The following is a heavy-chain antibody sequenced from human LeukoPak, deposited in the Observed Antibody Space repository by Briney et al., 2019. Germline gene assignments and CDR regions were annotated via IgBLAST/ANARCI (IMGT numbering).Heavy chain of an antibody. J-gene: IGHJ4*02. D-gene: IGHD5-18*01. V-gene: IGHV1-18*04. Sequence: ASVKVSCKASGYTFTSYGISWVRQAPGQGLEWMGWISAYNGNTNYAQKLQGRVTMTTDTSTSTAYLELRSLSSDATAVYYCASSVDTAMGTFDYWGQGTLVTVSS. CDR3: ASSVDTAMGTFDY. CDR2: ISAYNGNT. CDR1: GYTFTSYG.